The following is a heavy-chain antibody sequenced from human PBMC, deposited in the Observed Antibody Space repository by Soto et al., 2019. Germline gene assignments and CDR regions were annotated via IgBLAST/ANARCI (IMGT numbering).Heavy chain of an antibody. CDR2: IIPIFGTT. J-gene: IGHJ4*02. D-gene: IGHD6-19*01. CDR1: GGTFSSYP. V-gene: IGHV1-69*13. CDR3: AMIDYSSGSDY. Sequence: ASVKVSCKASGGTFSSYPLSWVRQAPGQGLEWMGGIIPIFGTTKYAQKFQGRVTIIADESTTTAYMELSSLRSEDTAVYYCAMIDYSSGSDYWGQGTLVTVSS.